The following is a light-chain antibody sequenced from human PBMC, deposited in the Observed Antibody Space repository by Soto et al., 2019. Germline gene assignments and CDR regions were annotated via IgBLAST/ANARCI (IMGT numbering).Light chain of an antibody. J-gene: IGKJ2*01. CDR3: QQSYSIPYT. CDR1: QSIKSY. V-gene: IGKV1-39*01. Sequence: DLQMTQSPSCLSPSVGDRFTITCRASQSIKSYLNWYQQKTGKAPKXXIYAASILQSGAPSRFSGSGYGTDFNLTISSLQTEDIATYYCQQSYSIPYTFGQGTKVDIK. CDR2: AAS.